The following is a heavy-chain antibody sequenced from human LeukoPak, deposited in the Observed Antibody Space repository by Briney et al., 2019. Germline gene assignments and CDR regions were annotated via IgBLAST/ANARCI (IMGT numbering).Heavy chain of an antibody. CDR3: ARHGDSSGYYYFDY. CDR1: GGTFSSYV. V-gene: IGHV1-69*05. D-gene: IGHD3-22*01. J-gene: IGHJ4*02. CDR2: IIPIFGTA. Sequence: SVKVSCKASGGTFSSYVISWVRHAPGQGLEWMGGIIPIFGTANYAQKFQGRFTINTDKPTTTAYMELSSLRSEDTAVYYCARHGDSSGYYYFDYWGQGTLVTVSS.